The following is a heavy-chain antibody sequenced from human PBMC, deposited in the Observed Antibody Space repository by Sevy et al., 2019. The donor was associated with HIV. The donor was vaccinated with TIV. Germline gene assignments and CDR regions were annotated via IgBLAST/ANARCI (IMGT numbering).Heavy chain of an antibody. J-gene: IGHJ6*02. Sequence: GGSLRLSCAASGFTFSSYAMHWVRQAPGKGLEWVAVISYDGSNKYYADSVKVRFTISRDNSKNTLYLQMNSLRAEDTAVYYCARDRACGSYSPGRGYYYYYGMDVWGQGTTVTVSS. CDR1: GFTFSSYA. D-gene: IGHD1-26*01. V-gene: IGHV3-30-3*01. CDR2: ISYDGSNK. CDR3: ARDRACGSYSPGRGYYYYYGMDV.